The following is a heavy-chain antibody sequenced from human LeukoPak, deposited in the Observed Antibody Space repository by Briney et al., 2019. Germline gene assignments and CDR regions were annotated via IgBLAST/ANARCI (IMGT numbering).Heavy chain of an antibody. CDR1: GASISGSGYY. CDR3: ATYSTTFGWFDS. V-gene: IGHV4-39*01. D-gene: IGHD6-13*01. Sequence: PSETLSLTCAVSGASISGSGYYLGWIRQPPGKGLEWIGNIYYTGSTYYNASLQSRVTISVDTSKNQFSLKLISVTAADTAVYYCATYSTTFGWFDSWGQGTLVTVSS. J-gene: IGHJ5*01. CDR2: IYYTGST.